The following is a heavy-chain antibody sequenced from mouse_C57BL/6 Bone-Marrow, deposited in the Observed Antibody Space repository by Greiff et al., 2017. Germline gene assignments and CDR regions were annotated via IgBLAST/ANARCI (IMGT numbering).Heavy chain of an antibody. J-gene: IGHJ4*01. V-gene: IGHV3-1*01. D-gene: IGHD1-1*01. CDR3: ARGGITTVVATDYAMDY. CDR1: GYSITSGYD. Sequence: ESGPGMVKPSQSLSLTCTVTGYSITSGYDWHWIRHFPGNKLEWMGYISYSGSTNYNPSLKSRISITHDTSKNHFFLKLNSVTTEDTATYYCARGGITTVVATDYAMDYWGQGTSVTVSS. CDR2: ISYSGST.